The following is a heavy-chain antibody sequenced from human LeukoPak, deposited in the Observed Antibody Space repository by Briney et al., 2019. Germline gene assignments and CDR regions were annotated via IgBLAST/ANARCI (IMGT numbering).Heavy chain of an antibody. J-gene: IGHJ5*02. CDR3: ARRAIPAAGTFDP. Sequence: SETLSLTCSVSGGSISTPDYYWNWIRQPPGKGLEWIGRISYTGSTYYNPSLRSRVTMSVDTSKNQFSLELESLTAADTAVYYCARRAIPAAGTFDPWGQGTLVTVSS. CDR2: ISYTGST. V-gene: IGHV4-39*01. CDR1: GGSISTPDYY. D-gene: IGHD6-13*01.